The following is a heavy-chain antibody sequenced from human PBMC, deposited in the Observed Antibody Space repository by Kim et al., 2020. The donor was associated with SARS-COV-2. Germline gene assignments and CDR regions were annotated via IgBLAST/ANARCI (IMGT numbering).Heavy chain of an antibody. V-gene: IGHV4-39*07. CDR2: IYYSGST. Sequence: SETLSLTCTVSGGSISSSSYYWGWIRQPPGKGLEWIGSIYYSGSTYYNPSLKSRVTISVDTSKNQFSLKLSSVTAADTAVYYCARSSGFGELLWFDYWGQGTLVTVSS. CDR1: GGSISSSSYY. J-gene: IGHJ4*02. CDR3: ARSSGFGELLWFDY. D-gene: IGHD3-10*01.